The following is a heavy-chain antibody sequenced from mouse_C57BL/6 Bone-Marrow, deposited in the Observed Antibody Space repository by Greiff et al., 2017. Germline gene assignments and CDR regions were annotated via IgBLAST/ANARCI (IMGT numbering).Heavy chain of an antibody. V-gene: IGHV6-3*01. D-gene: IGHD2-3*01. Sequence: EVKLEESGGGLVQPGGSMKLSCIASGFTFSNYWMNWVRQSPEKGLEWVAQIRLKSDNYATHYAESVKGRFTISRDDSKSSVYLQMNNLRAEDTGIYYCTFYDGYPHWYFDVWGTGTTVTVSS. J-gene: IGHJ1*03. CDR3: TFYDGYPHWYFDV. CDR1: GFTFSNYW. CDR2: IRLKSDNYAT.